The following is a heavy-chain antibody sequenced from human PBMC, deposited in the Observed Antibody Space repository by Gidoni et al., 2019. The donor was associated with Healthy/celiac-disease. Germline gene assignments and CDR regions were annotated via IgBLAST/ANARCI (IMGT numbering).Heavy chain of an antibody. Sequence: QVQLVESGGGLVKPGGSLRLSCAASGFPFSDYYMSWIRQAPGKGLEWVSYISSSSSYTNYADSVKGRFTISRDNAKNSLYLQMNSLRAEDTAVYYCATPSIVGATDAFDIWGQGTMVTVSS. D-gene: IGHD1-26*01. CDR3: ATPSIVGATDAFDI. J-gene: IGHJ3*02. CDR2: ISSSSSYT. V-gene: IGHV3-11*05. CDR1: GFPFSDYY.